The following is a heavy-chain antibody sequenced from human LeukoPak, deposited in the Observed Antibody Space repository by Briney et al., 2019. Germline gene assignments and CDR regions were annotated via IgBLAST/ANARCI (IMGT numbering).Heavy chain of an antibody. Sequence: GGSLRLSCAASGLTFSGSAMHWVRQASGKGLEWVGRIRSKTNSYATSYAASVKGRFALSRDDSKNTAYLQMSSLKTEDTAVYYCTRYNVGFESWGQGTLVTVSS. CDR3: TRYNVGFES. CDR1: GLTFSGSA. CDR2: IRSKTNSYAT. V-gene: IGHV3-73*01. J-gene: IGHJ4*02. D-gene: IGHD1-1*01.